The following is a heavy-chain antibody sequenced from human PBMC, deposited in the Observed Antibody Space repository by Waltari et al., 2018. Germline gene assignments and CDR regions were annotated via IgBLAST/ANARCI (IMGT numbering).Heavy chain of an antibody. Sequence: EVQLVESGGGLVKPGGSLRLSCAASGFTFSSYSMNWVRQAPGKGLEWVYSISSSSSYIYYADSVKGRFTISRDNAKNSLYLQMNSLRAEDTAVYYCARDIPGDDFWSGYHSRADYYYMDVWGKGTTVTVSS. J-gene: IGHJ6*03. CDR3: ARDIPGDDFWSGYHSRADYYYMDV. CDR2: ISSSSSYI. CDR1: GFTFSSYS. D-gene: IGHD3-3*01. V-gene: IGHV3-21*01.